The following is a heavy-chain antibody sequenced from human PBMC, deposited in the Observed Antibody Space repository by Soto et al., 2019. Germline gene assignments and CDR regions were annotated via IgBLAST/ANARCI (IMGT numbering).Heavy chain of an antibody. D-gene: IGHD3-10*01. Sequence: SETLSLTCTVSGGSIISSSYYCFCIRQPPGKGLELIGSIYYSGSTYYNPSLKSRVTISVDTSKNQFSLKLSSVTAADTAVYYCARDYGSGSYDYWGQGTLVTVSS. J-gene: IGHJ4*02. CDR1: GGSIISSSYY. CDR2: IYYSGST. CDR3: ARDYGSGSYDY. V-gene: IGHV4-39*02.